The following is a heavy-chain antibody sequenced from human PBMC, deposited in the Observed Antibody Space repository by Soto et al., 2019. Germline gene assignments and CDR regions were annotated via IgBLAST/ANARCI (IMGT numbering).Heavy chain of an antibody. CDR2: IYYSGST. Sequence: QVQLQESGPGLVKPSETLSLTCTVSGGSISSYYWSWIRQPPGKGLEWIGYIYYSGSTNYNPSLKSRVTIPVDTSKNQCSLKLSSVTAADTAVYYCARDRSGGSGSYGWFDPWGQGTLVTVSS. CDR3: ARDRSGGSGSYGWFDP. D-gene: IGHD3-10*01. J-gene: IGHJ5*02. CDR1: GGSISSYY. V-gene: IGHV4-59*01.